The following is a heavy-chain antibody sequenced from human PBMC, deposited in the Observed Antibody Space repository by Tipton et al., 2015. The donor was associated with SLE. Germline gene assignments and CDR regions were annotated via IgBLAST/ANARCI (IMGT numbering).Heavy chain of an antibody. CDR3: AKGDVRLASSGSCYVFDY. J-gene: IGHJ4*02. CDR1: GFTFSSYG. CDR2: IRYDGSNK. Sequence: SLRLSCAASGFTFSSYGMHWVRQAPGKGLEWVAFIRYDGSNKYYADSVKGRFTISRDNSKNTLYLQMNSLRAEDTAVYYCAKGDVRLASSGSCYVFDYWGQGTLVTVSS. V-gene: IGHV3-30*02. D-gene: IGHD1-26*01.